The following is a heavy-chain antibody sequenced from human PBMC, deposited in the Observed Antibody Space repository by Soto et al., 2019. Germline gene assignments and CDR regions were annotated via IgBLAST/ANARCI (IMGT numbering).Heavy chain of an antibody. Sequence: ASVKVSCKASGGTFSSYAISWVRQAPGQGLEWMGGIIPIFGTANYAQKFQGRVTITADKSTSTAYMELSSLRSEDTAVYYCARLPYVWGSYRHPDYWGQGTLVTVSS. CDR1: GGTFSSYA. D-gene: IGHD3-16*02. CDR3: ARLPYVWGSYRHPDY. V-gene: IGHV1-69*06. J-gene: IGHJ4*02. CDR2: IIPIFGTA.